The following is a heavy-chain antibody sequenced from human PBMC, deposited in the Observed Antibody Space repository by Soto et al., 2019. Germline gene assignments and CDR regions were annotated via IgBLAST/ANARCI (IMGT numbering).Heavy chain of an antibody. CDR3: ARLKTYDSSGYYHYYYGMDV. CDR1: GGSFSGYY. CDR2: INHSGST. V-gene: IGHV4-34*01. D-gene: IGHD3-22*01. Sequence: SETLSLTCAVYGGSFSGYYWSWIRQPPGKGLEWIGEINHSGSTNYNPSLKSRVTISVDTSKNQFSLKLSSVTAADTAVYYCARLKTYDSSGYYHYYYGMDVWGQGTTVTVS. J-gene: IGHJ6*02.